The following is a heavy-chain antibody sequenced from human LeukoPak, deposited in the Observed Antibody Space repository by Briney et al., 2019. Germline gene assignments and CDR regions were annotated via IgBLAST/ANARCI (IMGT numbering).Heavy chain of an antibody. J-gene: IGHJ5*02. D-gene: IGHD3-16*01. Sequence: NPSETLSLTCTVSGGSVSSSGSYWSWIRQPPGKGLEWFAYIYYSGSTTYNPSLKSRVIISVDTSKNQFSLRLSSVTAADTAVYYCARSNSFYYDSWGQGTLVTVSS. V-gene: IGHV4-61*08. CDR3: ARSNSFYYDS. CDR2: IYYSGST. CDR1: GGSVSSSGSY.